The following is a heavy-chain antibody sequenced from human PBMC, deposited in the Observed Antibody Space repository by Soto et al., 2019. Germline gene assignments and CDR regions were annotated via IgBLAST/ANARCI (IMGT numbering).Heavy chain of an antibody. V-gene: IGHV1-2*04. CDR2: INPNSGGT. CDR3: ARESSYSSSPMDV. J-gene: IGHJ6*02. Sequence: GASVTVSCKASGYTFTGYYRHWVRQAPGQGLEWMGWINPNSGGTNYAQKFQGWVTMTRDTSISTAYMELSRLRSDDTAVYYCARESSYSSSPMDVWGQGTTVTISS. D-gene: IGHD6-6*01. CDR1: GYTFTGYY.